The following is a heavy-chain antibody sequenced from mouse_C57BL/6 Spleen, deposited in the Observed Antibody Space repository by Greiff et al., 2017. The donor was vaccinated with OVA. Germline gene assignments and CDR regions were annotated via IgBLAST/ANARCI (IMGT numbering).Heavy chain of an antibody. CDR3: ARVTGWADY. D-gene: IGHD3-1*01. J-gene: IGHJ2*01. V-gene: IGHV3-6*01. CDR2: ISYDGSN. Sequence: EVKLMESGPGLVKPSQSLSLTCSVTGYSITSGYYWNWIRQFPGNKLEWMGYISYDGSNNYNPSLKNRISITRDTSKNQFFLKLNSVTTEDTATYYCARVTGWADYWGQGTTLTVSS. CDR1: GYSITSGYY.